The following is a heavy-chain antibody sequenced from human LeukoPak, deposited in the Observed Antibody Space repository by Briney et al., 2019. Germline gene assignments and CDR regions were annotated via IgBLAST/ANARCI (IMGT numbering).Heavy chain of an antibody. J-gene: IGHJ4*02. CDR1: GGSISSGGYY. CDR3: ARSTWLLDK. D-gene: IGHD3-22*01. CDR2: IYYSGST. Sequence: SETLSLTCTVSGGSISSGGYYWSWIRQHPGKGLEWIGYIYYSGSTNYNPSLKSRVTISLDTSKNQFSLKLSSATAADTAVYYCARSTWLLDKWGQGTLVTVSS. V-gene: IGHV4-61*08.